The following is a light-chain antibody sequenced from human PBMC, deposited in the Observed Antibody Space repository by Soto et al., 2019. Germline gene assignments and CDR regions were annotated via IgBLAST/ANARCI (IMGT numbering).Light chain of an antibody. CDR2: EVS. CDR1: SSDVGGYNY. Sequence: QSVLTQPPSASGSPGQSVTISCTGTSSDVGGYNYVSWYQQHPGKAPKLMIYEVSKRPSGVPDRFSGSKSGNTASLTVSGLQAEDEADYYCSSYAGSNKRVFGGGTKLPS. J-gene: IGLJ3*02. CDR3: SSYAGSNKRV. V-gene: IGLV2-8*01.